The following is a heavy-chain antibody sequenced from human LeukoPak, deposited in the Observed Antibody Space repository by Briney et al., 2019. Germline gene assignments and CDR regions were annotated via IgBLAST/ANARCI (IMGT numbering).Heavy chain of an antibody. Sequence: SQTLSLTCAISGDSVSSNSAAWNCIRQSPSRGLERRGRTYYRSKWYNDYPLSVKSRITINPDTSKNQFSLQLNSVTPEDTAVYYCARGTAPHHLDYWGQGTLVTVSS. D-gene: IGHD6-25*01. J-gene: IGHJ4*02. CDR2: TYYRSKWYN. V-gene: IGHV6-1*01. CDR1: GDSVSSNSAA. CDR3: ARGTAPHHLDY.